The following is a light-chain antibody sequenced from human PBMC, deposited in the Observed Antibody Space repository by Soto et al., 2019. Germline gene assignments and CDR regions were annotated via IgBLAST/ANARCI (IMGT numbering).Light chain of an antibody. CDR2: GAS. V-gene: IGKV3-20*01. J-gene: IGKJ1*01. CDR1: QSVRSNF. Sequence: EIVLTQSPGTLSLSPGERATLSCRASQSVRSNFVGWYQQKPGQAPRLLLYGASFRATGIPDRFSGSGSGTDFTLTISRLEPEDFAVYYCQQYGSLPRTFGKGTKVEIK. CDR3: QQYGSLPRT.